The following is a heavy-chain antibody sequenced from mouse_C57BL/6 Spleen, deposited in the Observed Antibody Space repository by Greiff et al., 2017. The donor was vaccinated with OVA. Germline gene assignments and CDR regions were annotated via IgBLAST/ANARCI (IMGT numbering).Heavy chain of an antibody. D-gene: IGHD2-4*01. CDR2: IDPANGNT. CDR1: GFNIKNTY. J-gene: IGHJ3*01. Sequence: EVQLQESVAELVRPGASVKLSCTASGFNIKNTYMHWVKQRPEQGLEWIGRIDPANGNTKYAPKFQGKATITADTSSNTAYLQLSSLTSEDTAIYYCSRSGYYDYDGPAYWGQGTLGTVSA. V-gene: IGHV14-3*01. CDR3: SRSGYYDYDGPAY.